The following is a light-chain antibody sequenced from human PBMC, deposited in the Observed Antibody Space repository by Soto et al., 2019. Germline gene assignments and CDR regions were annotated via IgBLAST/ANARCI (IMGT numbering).Light chain of an antibody. Sequence: DIVMTQSPDSLAVSLGERATTNCKSSQSLLYSSNSKNYLAWYQLKSGQPPKLLIYWASTRESGVPDRFGGGGSGTAFTLTITSLQADDVAVYYCQQYLSIPRTFGQGTKVEIK. CDR2: WAS. CDR3: QQYLSIPRT. V-gene: IGKV4-1*01. CDR1: QSLLYSSNSKNY. J-gene: IGKJ1*01.